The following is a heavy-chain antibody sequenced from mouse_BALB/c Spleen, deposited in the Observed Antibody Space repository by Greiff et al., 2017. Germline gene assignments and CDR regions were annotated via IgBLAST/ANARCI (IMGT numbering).Heavy chain of an antibody. CDR2: ISSGSSTI. J-gene: IGHJ1*01. V-gene: IGHV5-17*02. CDR1: GFTFSSFG. Sequence: VESGGGLVQPGGSRKLSCAASGFTFSSFGMHWVRQAPEKGLEWVAYISSGSSTIYYADTVKGRFTISRDNPKNTLFLQMTSLRSEDTAMYYCARNWYFDVWGAGTTVTVSS. CDR3: ARNWYFDV.